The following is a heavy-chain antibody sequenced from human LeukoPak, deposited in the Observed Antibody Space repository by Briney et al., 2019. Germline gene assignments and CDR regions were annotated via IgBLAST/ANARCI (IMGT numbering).Heavy chain of an antibody. CDR1: GFTFSSYS. D-gene: IGHD1-26*01. CDR3: AKDSHSGSYYGEGAFDI. J-gene: IGHJ3*02. Sequence: GGSLRLSCAASGFTFSSYSMNWVRQAPGKGLEWVSYITNSSSTIYYADSVKGRFTISRDNSKNTLYLQMNSLRAEDTAVYYCAKDSHSGSYYGEGAFDIWGQGTMVTVSS. V-gene: IGHV3-48*01. CDR2: ITNSSSTI.